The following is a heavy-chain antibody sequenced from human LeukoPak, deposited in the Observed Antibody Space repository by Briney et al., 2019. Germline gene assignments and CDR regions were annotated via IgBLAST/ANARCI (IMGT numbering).Heavy chain of an antibody. CDR3: ARVPYCGGDCYSHLDY. Sequence: SETLSLTCAVYGGSFSGYYWSWIRQPPGKGLEWIGEINHSGSTNYNPSLKSRVTISVDTSKNQFSLKLSSVTAADTAVYYCARVPYCGGDCYSHLDYWGQGTLVTVSS. J-gene: IGHJ4*02. V-gene: IGHV4-34*01. CDR1: GGSFSGYY. D-gene: IGHD2-21*02. CDR2: INHSGST.